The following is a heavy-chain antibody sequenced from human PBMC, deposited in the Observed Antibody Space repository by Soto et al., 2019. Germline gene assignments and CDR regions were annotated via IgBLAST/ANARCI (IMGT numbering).Heavy chain of an antibody. CDR2: ISAYNGNT. J-gene: IGHJ6*02. Sequence: QVQLVQSGAEVKKPGASVKVSCKASGYTFTSYGISWVRQAPGQGLEWMGWISAYNGNTNYAQKLQGRLTMTTDTPTSTAYMELRSLRSDDTAVYYCARDRIAVADYYYYGMDVWGQGTTVTVSS. CDR1: GYTFTSYG. V-gene: IGHV1-18*04. CDR3: ARDRIAVADYYYYGMDV. D-gene: IGHD6-19*01.